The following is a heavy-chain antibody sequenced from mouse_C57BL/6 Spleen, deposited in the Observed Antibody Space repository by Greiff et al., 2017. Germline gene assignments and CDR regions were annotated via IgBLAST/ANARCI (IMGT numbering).Heavy chain of an antibody. CDR1: GYTFTSYW. D-gene: IGHD2-12*01. V-gene: IGHV1-7*01. CDR2: INPSSGYT. J-gene: IGHJ4*01. Sequence: VQRLQPGAELVKPGASVKLSCKASGYTFTSYWMHWVKQRPGQGLEWIGYINPSSGYTNYNQKFKDKATLTVDKSSSTAYMQLSSLPSEDSAVXYCARGSNDPAMDYWGQGTSVTVSS. CDR3: ARGSNDPAMDY.